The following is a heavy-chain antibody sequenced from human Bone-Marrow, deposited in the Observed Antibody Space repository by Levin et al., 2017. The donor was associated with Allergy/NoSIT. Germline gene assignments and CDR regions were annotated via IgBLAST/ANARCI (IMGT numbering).Heavy chain of an antibody. V-gene: IGHV3-23*01. J-gene: IGHJ4*02. CDR1: GFRFSDYV. CDR3: VRTPGAIVVTPYFDY. CDR2: ISGSGDNT. D-gene: IGHD2-21*01. Sequence: PPGGSLRLSCAASGFRFSDYVMNWVRQAPGKGLEWVSVISGSGDNTYYADSVKGRFTISRDASKNTLYLQMNSLSAEDTAMYYCVRTPGAIVVTPYFDYWGQGTLVTVSS.